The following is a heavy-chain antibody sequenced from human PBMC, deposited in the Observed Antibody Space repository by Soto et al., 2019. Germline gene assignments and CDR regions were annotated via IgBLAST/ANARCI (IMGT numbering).Heavy chain of an antibody. CDR2: ISSSSSYI. D-gene: IGHD3-10*01. V-gene: IGHV3-21*01. Sequence: SLRLSCAASGFTFSSYSMNWVRQAPGKGPEWVSSISSSSSYIYYADSVKGRFTISRDNAKNSLYLQMNSLRAEDTAVYYCARDLSQLLWFGESPGHDAFDIWGQGTMVTVSS. CDR1: GFTFSSYS. J-gene: IGHJ3*02. CDR3: ARDLSQLLWFGESPGHDAFDI.